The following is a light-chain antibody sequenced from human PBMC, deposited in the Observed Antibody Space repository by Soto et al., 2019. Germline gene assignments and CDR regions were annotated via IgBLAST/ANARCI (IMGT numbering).Light chain of an antibody. CDR3: QQRSNWPIT. CDR2: DAS. V-gene: IGKV3-11*01. CDR1: QSVSSH. J-gene: IGKJ5*01. Sequence: EIILTQSPATLSLSPGERATLSCRASQSVSSHLAWYQQKPGQAPRLLIYDASKRATGIPARFSGSGSGTDFTLTISSLEPEDFAVYYCQQRSNWPITFGQGTRLEIK.